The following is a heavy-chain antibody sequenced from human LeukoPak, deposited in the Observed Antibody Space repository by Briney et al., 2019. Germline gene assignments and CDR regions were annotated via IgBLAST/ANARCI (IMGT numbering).Heavy chain of an antibody. Sequence: SLRLSCAASGFTFDDYAMHWVRQAPGQGLEWVSGSSWNSGSIGYADSVKGRFTISRDNAKNSLYLQMNSLRAEDTALYYCAKDMVRGVPPSYYFDYWGQGTLVTVSS. CDR2: SSWNSGSI. J-gene: IGHJ4*02. V-gene: IGHV3-9*01. D-gene: IGHD3-10*01. CDR3: AKDMVRGVPPSYYFDY. CDR1: GFTFDDYA.